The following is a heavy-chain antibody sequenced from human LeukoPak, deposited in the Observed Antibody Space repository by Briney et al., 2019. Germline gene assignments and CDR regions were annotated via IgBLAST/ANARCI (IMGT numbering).Heavy chain of an antibody. CDR1: GGSISSGDYY. J-gene: IGHJ4*02. D-gene: IGHD3-3*01. Sequence: SETLSLTCTVSGGSISSGDYYWSWIRQPPGKGLEWIGYIYYSGSTYYNPSLKSRVTISVDTSKNQFSLKLSSVTAADTAVCYCARADRRDYDFWSGCYNPTFDYWGQGTLVTVSS. CDR2: IYYSGST. CDR3: ARADRRDYDFWSGCYNPTFDY. V-gene: IGHV4-30-4*08.